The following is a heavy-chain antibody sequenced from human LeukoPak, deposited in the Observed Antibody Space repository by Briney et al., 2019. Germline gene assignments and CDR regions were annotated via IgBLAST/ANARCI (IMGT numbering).Heavy chain of an antibody. CDR2: INHSGST. V-gene: IGHV4-34*01. CDR1: GGSFSGYY. CDR3: ARGKRNYYYYYGMDV. J-gene: IGHJ6*02. Sequence: SETLSLTCAVYGGSFSGYYWSWIRQPPGKGLEWIGEINHSGSTNYNPSLKSRVTISVDTSKNQFSLKLSSVTAADTAVYYCARGKRNYYYYYGMDVWGQGTTVTVSS.